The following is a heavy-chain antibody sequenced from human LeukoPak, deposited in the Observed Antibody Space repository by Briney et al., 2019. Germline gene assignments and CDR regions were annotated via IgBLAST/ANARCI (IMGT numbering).Heavy chain of an antibody. CDR2: IYYSGST. Sequence: SETLSLTCTVSGGSISSYYWSLIRQPPGKGLEWIGYIYYSGSTNYNPSLKSRVTISVDTSKNQFSLKLSSVTAADTAVYYCARGLWFGELLFDYWGQGTLVTVSS. CDR1: GGSISSYY. D-gene: IGHD3-10*01. J-gene: IGHJ4*02. V-gene: IGHV4-59*01. CDR3: ARGLWFGELLFDY.